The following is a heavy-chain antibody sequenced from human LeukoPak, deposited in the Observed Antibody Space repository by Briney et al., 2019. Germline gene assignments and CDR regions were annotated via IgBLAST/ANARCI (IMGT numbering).Heavy chain of an antibody. D-gene: IGHD1-1*01. CDR1: GFAFYNYD. CDR3: ARGYRYRFDY. J-gene: IGHJ4*02. CDR2: IAANGDS. V-gene: IGHV3-13*01. Sequence: GGSLRLSCAASGFAFYNYDMHWVRQTGKDLEWVSVIAANGDSYYAGCVKGRFTISRDNGNNALYLQMNSLRDGDTAVYYCARGYRYRFDYWGQGTLVTVSS.